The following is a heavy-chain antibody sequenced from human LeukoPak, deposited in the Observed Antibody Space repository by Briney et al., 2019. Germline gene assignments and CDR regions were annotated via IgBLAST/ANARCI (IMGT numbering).Heavy chain of an antibody. J-gene: IGHJ4*02. V-gene: IGHV1-24*01. CDR1: GYTLTELS. Sequence: ASVKVSCKVSGYTLTELSMHWVRQAPGKGLEWMGGFDPEDGVTIYAQKFQGRVTMTEDTSTDTAYMELSSLRSEDTAVYYCATTYYYDSSGYSLFDYWGQGTLVTVSS. CDR2: FDPEDGVT. CDR3: ATTYYYDSSGYSLFDY. D-gene: IGHD3-22*01.